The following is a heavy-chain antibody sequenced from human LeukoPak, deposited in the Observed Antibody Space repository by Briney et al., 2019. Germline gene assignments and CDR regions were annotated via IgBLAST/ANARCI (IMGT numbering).Heavy chain of an antibody. D-gene: IGHD2-2*01. Sequence: GGSLRLSCAASGFTFSSYEMNWVRQAPGKGLEWVSYISSSGSTIYYADSVKGRFTISRDNAKNSLYLQMNSLRAEDTVVYYCARLKLLWSNYFDYWGQGTLVTVSS. CDR3: ARLKLLWSNYFDY. J-gene: IGHJ4*02. V-gene: IGHV3-48*03. CDR1: GFTFSSYE. CDR2: ISSSGSTI.